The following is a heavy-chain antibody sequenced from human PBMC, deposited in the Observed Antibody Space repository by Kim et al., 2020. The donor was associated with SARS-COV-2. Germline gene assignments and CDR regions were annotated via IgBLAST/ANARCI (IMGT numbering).Heavy chain of an antibody. Sequence: GGSLRLSCVASGFNFSNYGMHWVCQAPGKGLEWVGIVSYEGRNTYYAASVKGRFTISRDNSKNTLYLQMNSLTTEDTALYYCVKEAAFTTVVVDYYFDYWGQGTLVTVSS. CDR3: VKEAAFTTVVVDYYFDY. CDR1: GFNFSNYG. D-gene: IGHD2-15*01. CDR2: VSYEGRNT. V-gene: IGHV3-30*18. J-gene: IGHJ4*02.